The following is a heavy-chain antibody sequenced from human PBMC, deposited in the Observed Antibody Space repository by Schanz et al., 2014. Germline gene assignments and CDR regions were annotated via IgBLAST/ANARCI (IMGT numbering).Heavy chain of an antibody. V-gene: IGHV3-30*03. J-gene: IGHJ6*02. D-gene: IGHD6-13*01. Sequence: QVQLVESGGSVVQPGRSLRLSCAASGFSFNNYGLNWVRQAPGKGLEWVAAISYDGSNSYYADSVKGRFTISRDNSENTLYLQMNSLRAEDTAVYYCARDRQQLVGRIGYYYGMDVWGQGTTVTVSS. CDR1: GFSFNNYG. CDR3: ARDRQQLVGRIGYYYGMDV. CDR2: ISYDGSNS.